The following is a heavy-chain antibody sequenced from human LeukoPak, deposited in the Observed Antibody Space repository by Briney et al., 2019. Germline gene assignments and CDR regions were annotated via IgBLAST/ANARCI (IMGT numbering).Heavy chain of an antibody. CDR1: GFTFSNHS. Sequence: SGGSLRLSCAASGFTFSNHSMNWVRQAPGKGLEWISYISSSSGARYYAGSVKGRFTISRDDASNSLYLQMNSLRAEDTAIYYCARMSSSRLPGYWGQGALVTVSS. D-gene: IGHD2-2*01. V-gene: IGHV3-48*01. CDR3: ARMSSSRLPGY. CDR2: ISSSSGAR. J-gene: IGHJ4*02.